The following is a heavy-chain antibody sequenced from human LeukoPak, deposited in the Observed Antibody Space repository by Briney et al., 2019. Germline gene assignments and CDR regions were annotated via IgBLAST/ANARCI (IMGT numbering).Heavy chain of an antibody. CDR2: VSYDGNSK. CDR3: AKEFASCYQDY. J-gene: IGHJ4*02. Sequence: PGGSLRLSCAATGFTFRSYGMHWVRQAPGKGLEWVAVVSYDGNSKYHADSVKGRITISRDNSNNTLYLQMNSLRAEDTAVYYCAKEFASCYQDYWGQGTLDTLSS. CDR1: GFTFRSYG. V-gene: IGHV3-30*18. D-gene: IGHD3-10*01.